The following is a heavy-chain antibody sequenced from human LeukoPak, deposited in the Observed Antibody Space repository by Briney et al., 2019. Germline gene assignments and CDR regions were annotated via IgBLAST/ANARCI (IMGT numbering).Heavy chain of an antibody. CDR1: GGTFNSYA. V-gene: IGHV1-69*05. J-gene: IGHJ4*02. CDR3: ARGPLVGATTPGSV. Sequence: SVKVSCKASGGTFNSYAISWVRQAPGQGLEWMGRIIPIFGTANYAQKFQGRVTITTDESTSTAYMELSSLRSEDTAVYYCARGPLVGATTPGSVWGQGTLVTVSS. D-gene: IGHD1-26*01. CDR2: IIPIFGTA.